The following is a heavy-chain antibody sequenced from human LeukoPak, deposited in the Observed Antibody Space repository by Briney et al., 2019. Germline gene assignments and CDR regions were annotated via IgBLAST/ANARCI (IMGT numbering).Heavy chain of an antibody. J-gene: IGHJ4*02. CDR3: ARRNVRGAAPRGFDY. D-gene: IGHD6-6*01. CDR1: GGSISSYY. CDR2: IYTSGST. Sequence: SETLSLTCTVSGGSISSYYWSWIRQPPGKGLEWIGYIYTSGSTNYNPPLKSRVTISVDTSKNQFSLKLSSVTAADTAVYYCARRNVRGAAPRGFDYWGQGTLVTVSS. V-gene: IGHV4-4*09.